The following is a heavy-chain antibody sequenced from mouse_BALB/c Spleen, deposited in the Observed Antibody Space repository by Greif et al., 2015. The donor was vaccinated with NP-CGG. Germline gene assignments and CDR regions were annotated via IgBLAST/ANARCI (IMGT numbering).Heavy chain of an antibody. Sequence: EVKLVESGGGLVKPGGSLKLSCAASGFTFSSYTMSWVRQTPEKRPEWVATISSGGSYTYYPDSVKGRFTISRDNAKNPLYLQMSSLKSEDTAMYYCTRGGATTVDWYFDVWGAGTTVTVSS. CDR1: GFTFSSYT. J-gene: IGHJ1*01. D-gene: IGHD1-1*01. CDR2: ISSGGSYT. CDR3: TRGGATTVDWYFDV. V-gene: IGHV5-6-4*01.